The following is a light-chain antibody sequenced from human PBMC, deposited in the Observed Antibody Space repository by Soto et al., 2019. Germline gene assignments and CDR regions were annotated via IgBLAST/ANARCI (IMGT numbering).Light chain of an antibody. Sequence: QSVLTQPPSVSGAPGQSVTISCTGSSSNIGAGYDVHWYQQLPDTAPKLLIYGDNNRPSGVPDRFSDSKSGTSASLAITGLQAEDEADYYCQSYDRSLSGYVFGTGTKVTVL. V-gene: IGLV1-40*01. CDR1: SSNIGAGYD. CDR3: QSYDRSLSGYV. J-gene: IGLJ1*01. CDR2: GDN.